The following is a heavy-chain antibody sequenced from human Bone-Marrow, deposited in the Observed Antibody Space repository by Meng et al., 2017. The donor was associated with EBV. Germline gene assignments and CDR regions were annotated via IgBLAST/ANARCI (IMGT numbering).Heavy chain of an antibody. CDR1: GYTFTSYG. CDR3: ARFGELFRNWFDP. V-gene: IGHV7-4-1*02. CDR2: INTNTGNP. D-gene: IGHD3-10*01. Sequence: QVQLVQSGDEVKKPGASVKVSCKASGYTFTSYGISWVRQAPGQGLEWMGWINTNTGNPTYAQGFTGRFVFSLDTSVSTAYLQISSLKAEDTAVYYCARFGELFRNWFDPWGQGTLVTVSS. J-gene: IGHJ5*02.